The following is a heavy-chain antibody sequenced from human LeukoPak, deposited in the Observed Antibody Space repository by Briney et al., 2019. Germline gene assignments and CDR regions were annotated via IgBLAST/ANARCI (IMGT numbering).Heavy chain of an antibody. J-gene: IGHJ4*02. V-gene: IGHV3-21*01. Sequence: GGSLRLSCAASGFTFSSYSMNWVRQAPGKGLEWVSSISSSSSYIYYADSVKGRFTISRDNAKNSLYLQMSSLRAEDTAVYCCARDLSSYSSSWKYYFDYWGQGTLVTVSS. D-gene: IGHD6-13*01. CDR2: ISSSSSYI. CDR3: ARDLSSYSSSWKYYFDY. CDR1: GFTFSSYS.